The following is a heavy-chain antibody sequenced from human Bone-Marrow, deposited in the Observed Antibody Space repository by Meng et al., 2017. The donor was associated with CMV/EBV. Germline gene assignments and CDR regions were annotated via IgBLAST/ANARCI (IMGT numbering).Heavy chain of an antibody. Sequence: ISSGGYYWSWIRQHAGKGLEWSGYIYYSGSTYYNPRQKSRVTISVDTSKNQFSLKLSYVTAADTAEYYCEREDCSSTSCYENWFDPWGQGTLVTVSS. V-gene: IGHV4-31*02. CDR3: EREDCSSTSCYENWFDP. CDR1: ISSGGYY. J-gene: IGHJ5*02. CDR2: IYYSGST. D-gene: IGHD2-2*01.